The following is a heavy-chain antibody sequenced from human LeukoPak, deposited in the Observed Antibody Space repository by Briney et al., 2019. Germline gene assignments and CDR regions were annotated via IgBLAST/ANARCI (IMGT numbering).Heavy chain of an antibody. V-gene: IGHV3-53*05. J-gene: IGHJ4*02. CDR2: IYSGGST. CDR3: ARGPFGELYSTDY. CDR1: GFTVSSNY. D-gene: IGHD3-10*01. Sequence: GGPLRLSCAASGFTVSSNYMSWVRQAPGKGLEWVSIIYSGGSTYYADSVKGRFTIPRDNSKNTLYLQMNSLRPEDTAVYYCARGPFGELYSTDYWGQGTLVTVSS.